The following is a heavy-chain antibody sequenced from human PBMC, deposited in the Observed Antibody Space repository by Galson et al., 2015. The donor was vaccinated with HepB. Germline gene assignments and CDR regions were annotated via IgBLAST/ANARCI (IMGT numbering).Heavy chain of an antibody. D-gene: IGHD5-12*01. CDR3: ARAGTGYSGPEPPYHYYYGMDA. CDR1: GFTFSSYS. J-gene: IGHJ6*02. CDR2: IGTHGTI. Sequence: SLRLSCAASGFTFSSYSMNWVRQAPGKGLEWVSYIGTHGTIYYADSVKGRFTISRDNARNSLYLQMNGLRDEDTAVYYCARAGTGYSGPEPPYHYYYGMDAWGQGTTVTVSS. V-gene: IGHV3-48*02.